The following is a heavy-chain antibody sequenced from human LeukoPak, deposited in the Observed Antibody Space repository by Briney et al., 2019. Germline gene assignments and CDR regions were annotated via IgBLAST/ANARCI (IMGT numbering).Heavy chain of an antibody. D-gene: IGHD3-3*01. CDR3: ARDLGFWSGYYTYNWFDP. J-gene: IGHJ5*02. V-gene: IGHV4-59*01. CDR2: ISYSGST. Sequence: SETLSLTCTVSGGSISSYYWSWIRQPPGKGLEWIGYISYSGSTNYNPSLKSRVTISVDTSKNQFSLKLSSVTAADTAVYYCARDLGFWSGYYTYNWFDPWGQGTLVTVSS. CDR1: GGSISSYY.